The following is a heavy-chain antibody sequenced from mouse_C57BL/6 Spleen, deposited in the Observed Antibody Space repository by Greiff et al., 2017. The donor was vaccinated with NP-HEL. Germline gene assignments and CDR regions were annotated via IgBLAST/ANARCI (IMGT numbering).Heavy chain of an antibody. J-gene: IGHJ3*01. D-gene: IGHD2-3*01. CDR1: GFSLTSYG. CDR3: ASERDGYLFAY. Sequence: VQVVESGPGLVAPSQSLSITCTVSGFSLTSYGVDWVRQSPGKGLEWLGVIWGVGSTNYNSALKSRLSISKDNSKSQVFLKMNSLQTDDTAMYYCASERDGYLFAYWGQGTLVTVSA. CDR2: IWGVGST. V-gene: IGHV2-6*01.